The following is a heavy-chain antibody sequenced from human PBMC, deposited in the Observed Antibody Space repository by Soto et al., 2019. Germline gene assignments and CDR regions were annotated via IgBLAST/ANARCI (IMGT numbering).Heavy chain of an antibody. CDR2: INSDGSST. Sequence: GGSLRLSCAASGFTFSSYWMHWVRQAPGKGLVWVSRINSDGSSTSYADSVKGRFTISRDNAKNTLYLQMNSLRAEDTAVYYCARDARVITLSGVVYDGMDVWGQGTTVTVS. J-gene: IGHJ6*02. CDR1: GFTFSSYW. D-gene: IGHD3-3*01. V-gene: IGHV3-74*01. CDR3: ARDARVITLSGVVYDGMDV.